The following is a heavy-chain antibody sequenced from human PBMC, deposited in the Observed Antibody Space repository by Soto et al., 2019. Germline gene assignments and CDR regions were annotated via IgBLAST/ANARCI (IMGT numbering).Heavy chain of an antibody. Sequence: EVQLVESGGGLVQPGGSLRLSCAASGFTFSSYWMHWVRQAPGKGLVWVSSISTDASSTSYADPVKGRFTISRYNAKNTLYLQMNSVRAEDTAVYYCARLPNKSPQNWGQGTLVIVSP. J-gene: IGHJ1*01. CDR2: ISTDASST. CDR1: GFTFSSYW. CDR3: ARLPNKSPQN. V-gene: IGHV3-74*01.